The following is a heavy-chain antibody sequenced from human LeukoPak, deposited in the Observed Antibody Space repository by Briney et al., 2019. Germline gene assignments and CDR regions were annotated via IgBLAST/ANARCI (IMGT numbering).Heavy chain of an antibody. J-gene: IGHJ5*02. CDR2: IIPIFGTA. V-gene: IGHV1-69*13. CDR1: GGTFSSYA. Sequence: ASVKVSCKASGGTFSSYAISWVRQAPGQGLEWMGGIIPIFGTANYAQKFQGRVTITADEFTSTAYMELSSLRSEDTAVYYCVRDGEGVAISVNYWFDPWGQGTLVTVSS. CDR3: VRDGEGVAISVNYWFDP. D-gene: IGHD3-10*01.